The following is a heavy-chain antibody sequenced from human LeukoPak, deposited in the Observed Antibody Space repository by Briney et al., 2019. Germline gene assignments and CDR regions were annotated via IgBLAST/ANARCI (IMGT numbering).Heavy chain of an antibody. CDR1: GFTFNVYS. Sequence: GGSLRLSCAASGFTFNVYSVNWVRQAPGKGLEWVSYISGTGSTIYYAASVKGRFTISRDNAKNSLYLQTNSLRVEDTAVYYCARVAAAGGIDYWGQGTLVTVSS. CDR2: ISGTGSTI. CDR3: ARVAAAGGIDY. J-gene: IGHJ4*02. D-gene: IGHD6-13*01. V-gene: IGHV3-48*04.